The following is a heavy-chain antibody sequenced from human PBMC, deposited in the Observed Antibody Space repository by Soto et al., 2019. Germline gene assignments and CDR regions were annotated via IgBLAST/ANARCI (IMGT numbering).Heavy chain of an antibody. Sequence: PSETLSLTCTVSGGSISSYYWSWIRQPPGKGLEWIGYIYHSGSTNYNPSLKGRVTILIDTSKNQFSLKLTSVTAADTAVYYCAREAISAWGQGTLVTVSS. V-gene: IGHV4-59*12. J-gene: IGHJ5*02. CDR1: GGSISSYY. CDR3: AREAISA. CDR2: IYHSGST. D-gene: IGHD3-3*01.